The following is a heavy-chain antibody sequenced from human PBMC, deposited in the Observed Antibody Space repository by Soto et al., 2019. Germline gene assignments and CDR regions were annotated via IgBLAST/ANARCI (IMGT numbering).Heavy chain of an antibody. V-gene: IGHV3-33*01. CDR2: IWYDGSNK. CDR1: GFTFSSYG. J-gene: IGHJ6*03. Sequence: GGSLRLSCAASGFTFSSYGMHWVRQAPGKGLEWMAVIWYDGSNKYYADSVKGRFTISRDNSKNTLYLQMNSLRAEDTAVYYCARDGKYYCSGSDYYYYYYMYVWGKGTTVTVSS. CDR3: ARDGKYYCSGSDYYYYYYMYV. D-gene: IGHD3-10*01.